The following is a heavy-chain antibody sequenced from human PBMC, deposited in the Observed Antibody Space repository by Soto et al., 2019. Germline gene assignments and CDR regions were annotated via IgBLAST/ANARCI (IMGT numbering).Heavy chain of an antibody. CDR1: GGSISSGGYY. V-gene: IGHV4-31*03. D-gene: IGHD3-10*01. Sequence: SETLSLTCTVSGGSISSGGYYWSWIRQHPGKGLEWIGYIYYSGSTYYNPSLKSRVTISVDTSKNQFPLKLSSVTAADTAVYYCAGHSMGAFDYWGQGTLVTVSS. CDR2: IYYSGST. CDR3: AGHSMGAFDY. J-gene: IGHJ4*02.